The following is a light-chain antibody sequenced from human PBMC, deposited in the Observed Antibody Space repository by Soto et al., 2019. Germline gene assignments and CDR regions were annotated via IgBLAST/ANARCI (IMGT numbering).Light chain of an antibody. CDR2: GAS. CDR3: QKYGSSPPWT. CDR1: QSISGT. J-gene: IGKJ1*01. Sequence: DIVMTQSPVTLSVSLGGRATLHCRASQSISGTLAWYQPKPGQPPRLFMYGASKRATGIPDRFSGSGSGTDFSLTISRLETVDCAVYDCQKYGSSPPWTFGQGTKVDIK. V-gene: IGKV3-20*01.